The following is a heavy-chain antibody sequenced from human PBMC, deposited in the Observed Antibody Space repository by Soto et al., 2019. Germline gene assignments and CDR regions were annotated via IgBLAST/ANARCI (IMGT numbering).Heavy chain of an antibody. CDR3: ARTGDGHHDFLDY. V-gene: IGHV3-7*01. CDR1: GFTFGSYW. Sequence: GGSLRLSCAASGFTFGSYWMNWVRQAPGKGLGWVANINQDGNEDNLLDSVKGRFTISRDNAKNSLFLQMNSLRVDDTAVYYCARTGDGHHDFLDYWGQGALVTVSS. J-gene: IGHJ4*02. D-gene: IGHD1-1*01. CDR2: INQDGNED.